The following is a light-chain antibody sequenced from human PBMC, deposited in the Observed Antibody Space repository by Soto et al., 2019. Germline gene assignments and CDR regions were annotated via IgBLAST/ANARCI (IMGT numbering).Light chain of an antibody. V-gene: IGLV2-14*03. CDR2: DVS. J-gene: IGLJ1*01. Sequence: QSALTQPASVSGSPGQSITISCTGTSRDVGGSNYVSWYRQHPGKAPKLIIYDVSNRPSWVSNRFSGSKSGNTASLPISGLQAEDDADYYCNSYTSSNTPYVFGTGTKLTVL. CDR3: NSYTSSNTPYV. CDR1: SRDVGGSNY.